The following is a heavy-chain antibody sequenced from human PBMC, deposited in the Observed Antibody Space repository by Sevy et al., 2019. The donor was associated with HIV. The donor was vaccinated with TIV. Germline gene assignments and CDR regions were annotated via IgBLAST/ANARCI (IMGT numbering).Heavy chain of an antibody. V-gene: IGHV1-18*01. D-gene: IGHD5-12*01. CDR3: ARARGYNGYEDY. CDR1: GYTFSSYG. CDR2: ISAYKSNT. J-gene: IGHJ4*02. Sequence: ASVKVSCKASGYTFSSYGFSWVRQAPGQGLEWMGWISAYKSNTNYAQKLQGRVNMTTDTSTSKAYMELRSLGSDDTAVYYCARARGYNGYEDYWGQGTLVTVSS.